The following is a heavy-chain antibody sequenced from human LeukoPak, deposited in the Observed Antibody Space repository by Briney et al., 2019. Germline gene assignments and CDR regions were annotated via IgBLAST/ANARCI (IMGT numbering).Heavy chain of an antibody. CDR2: IYYSGST. Sequence: SETLSLTCTVSGYSISSGYYWGWIRQPPGKGLEWIGSIYYSGSTYYNPSLKSRVTISVDTSKNQFSLKLSSVTAADTAVYYCASLYYYGSGSYPYFDYWGQGTLVTVSS. J-gene: IGHJ4*02. D-gene: IGHD3-10*01. CDR1: GYSISSGYY. CDR3: ASLYYYGSGSYPYFDY. V-gene: IGHV4-38-2*02.